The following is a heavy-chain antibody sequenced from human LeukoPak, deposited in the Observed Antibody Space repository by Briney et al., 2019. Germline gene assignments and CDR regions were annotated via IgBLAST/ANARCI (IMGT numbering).Heavy chain of an antibody. CDR1: GYTFTSYY. D-gene: IGHD3-16*02. CDR2: FNPSGGST. CDR3: ARAMITFGGVIVIFDY. J-gene: IGHJ4*02. V-gene: IGHV1-46*01. Sequence: AASVKVSCKASGYTFTSYYMHWVRQAPGQGLEWMGIFNPSGGSTSYAQKFQGRVTMTRDTSTSTVYMELSSLRSEDTAVYYCARAMITFGGVIVIFDYWGQGTLVTVSS.